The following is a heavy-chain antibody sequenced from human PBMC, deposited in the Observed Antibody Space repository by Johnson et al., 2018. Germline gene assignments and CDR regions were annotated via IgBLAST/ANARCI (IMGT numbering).Heavy chain of an antibody. V-gene: IGHV3-43*01. CDR2: ISWDGGST. J-gene: IGHJ6*02. Sequence: EVQLVESGGVVVQPRGSLRLSCAASGFTFDDYTMHWVRQAPGKGLEWVSLISWDGGSTYSADSVKGRFTISRDNSKNSLYLQMNSLRTEDTALYYCAKEIGRDSSGYYPPSNGMDVWGQGTTVTVSS. CDR3: AKEIGRDSSGYYPPSNGMDV. CDR1: GFTFDDYT. D-gene: IGHD3-22*01.